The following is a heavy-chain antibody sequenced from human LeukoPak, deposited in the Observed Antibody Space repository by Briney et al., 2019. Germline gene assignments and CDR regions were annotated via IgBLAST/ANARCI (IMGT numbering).Heavy chain of an antibody. Sequence: SQTLSLTCTVSGDSMSSINYYWSWIRQPAGKGLEWIGRIYTSGSTDYNPSLKNRVTISVDTSKNQFSLKLTSVTAADTAVYYCATVEGTILDAFDIWGQGTMVTVSS. V-gene: IGHV4-61*02. CDR2: IYTSGST. CDR3: ATVEGTILDAFDI. D-gene: IGHD3-3*01. J-gene: IGHJ3*02. CDR1: GDSMSSINYY.